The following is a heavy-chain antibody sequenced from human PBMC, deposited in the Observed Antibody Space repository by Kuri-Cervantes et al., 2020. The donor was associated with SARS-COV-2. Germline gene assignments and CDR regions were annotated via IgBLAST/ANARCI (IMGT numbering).Heavy chain of an antibody. V-gene: IGHV3-23*05. CDR2: VYSSDAST. D-gene: IGHD3-3*01. CDR3: AKVGPAQNDFWSGYYTG. Sequence: GGLLRLYCAASGFSFGNYAMSWARRAPGGGLECVAVVYSSDASTYYADSSKGRFSISRDNSKNTVYLQMISLRVEDTAVYYCAKVGPAQNDFWSGYYTGWGQGTLVTVSS. J-gene: IGHJ4*02. CDR1: GFSFGNYA.